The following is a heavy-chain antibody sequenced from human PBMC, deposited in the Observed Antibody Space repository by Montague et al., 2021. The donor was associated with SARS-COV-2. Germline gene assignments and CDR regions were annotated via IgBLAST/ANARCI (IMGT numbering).Heavy chain of an antibody. CDR2: IYYSGST. Sequence: TLSLTCTVSGGSISSGGYYWSWIRQHPGKGLEWIGYIYYSGSTYYNPSLKSRVTISVDTSKNQFSLKLSSVTAADTAVYYCARDIGSMYSSGWYYYYYGMDVWGQGTTVTVSS. J-gene: IGHJ6*02. V-gene: IGHV4-31*03. CDR1: GGSISSGGYY. D-gene: IGHD6-19*01. CDR3: ARDIGSMYSSGWYYYYYGMDV.